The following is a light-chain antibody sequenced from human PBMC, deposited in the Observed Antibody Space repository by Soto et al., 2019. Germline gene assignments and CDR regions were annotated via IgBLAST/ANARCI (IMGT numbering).Light chain of an antibody. CDR3: QQRSNWPPIT. CDR1: QSVSNK. CDR2: DAS. V-gene: IGKV3-11*01. J-gene: IGKJ5*01. Sequence: EIVLTQSPATLSVSPGETVSLSCRASQSVSNKLAWFQQKPGQAPRLLIYDASHRAAGIPARFSGSGFGTDFTLTISSLEPEDAAVYYCQQRSNWPPITFGQGTRLEIK.